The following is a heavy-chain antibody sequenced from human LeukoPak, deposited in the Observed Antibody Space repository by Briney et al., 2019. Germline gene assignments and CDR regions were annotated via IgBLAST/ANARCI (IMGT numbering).Heavy chain of an antibody. CDR3: AREVVGYCSGTSCPYYYYYYMDV. CDR1: GYSISSGYY. D-gene: IGHD2-2*01. CDR2: IYHSGST. J-gene: IGHJ6*03. V-gene: IGHV4-38-2*02. Sequence: SETLSLTCTVSGYSISSGYYWGWIRQPPGKGLEWIGSIYHSGSTYYNPSLKSRVTISVDTSKNQFSLKLSSVTAADTAVFYCAREVVGYCSGTSCPYYYYYYMDVWGKGTTVTVSS.